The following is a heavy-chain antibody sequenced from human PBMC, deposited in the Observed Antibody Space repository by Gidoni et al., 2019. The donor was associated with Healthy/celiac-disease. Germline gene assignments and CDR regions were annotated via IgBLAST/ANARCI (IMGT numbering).Heavy chain of an antibody. J-gene: IGHJ6*03. CDR1: GYTFTSYF. Sequence: QVQLVQSGAEVTKPGASVKVSCKASGYTFTSYFMHWVRQAPGQGLEWMGIINPSGGSTSYAQKFQGRVTMTRDTSTSTVYMELSSLRSEDTAVYYCARDLWPIVATITPYYYYYYMDVWGKGTTVTVSS. CDR3: ARDLWPIVATITPYYYYYYMDV. D-gene: IGHD5-12*01. CDR2: INPSGGST. V-gene: IGHV1-46*01.